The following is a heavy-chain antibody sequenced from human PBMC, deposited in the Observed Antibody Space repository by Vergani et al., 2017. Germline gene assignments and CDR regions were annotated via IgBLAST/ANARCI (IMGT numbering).Heavy chain of an antibody. CDR1: GGSISSYY. CDR3: ARVGYYDSSGKEAFDI. J-gene: IGHJ3*02. D-gene: IGHD3-22*01. Sequence: QVQLQESGPGLVKPSETLSLTCTVSGGSISSYYWSWIRQPAGKGLEWIVRIYTSGSTNYNPSLKSRVTMSVDTSKNQFSLKLSSVYAADTAVYYCARVGYYDSSGKEAFDIWGQGTMVTVSS. CDR2: IYTSGST. V-gene: IGHV4-4*07.